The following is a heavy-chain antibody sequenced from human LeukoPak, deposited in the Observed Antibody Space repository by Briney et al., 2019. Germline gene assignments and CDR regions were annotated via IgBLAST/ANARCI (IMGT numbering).Heavy chain of an antibody. D-gene: IGHD6-13*01. CDR3: ARGQEGIAAAGDTSYYFDY. CDR2: ISAYNGNT. Sequence: ASVKLSCKASGYTFTSYGISWVRQAPGRGLEWMGWISAYNGNTNYAQKLQGRVTMTTDTSTSTAYMELRSLRSDDTAVYYCARGQEGIAAAGDTSYYFDYWGQGTLVTVSS. J-gene: IGHJ4*02. CDR1: GYTFTSYG. V-gene: IGHV1-18*01.